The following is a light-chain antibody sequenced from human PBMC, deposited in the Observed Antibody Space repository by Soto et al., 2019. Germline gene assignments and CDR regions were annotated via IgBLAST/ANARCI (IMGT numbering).Light chain of an antibody. CDR1: QSVSSY. CDR3: QQRSNWPPIT. CDR2: DAS. Sequence: EIVLTQSPATLSLSPGERATLSCRASQSVSSYLAWYQQKPGQAPRLLLYDASNRATGSPARFSGSGSGTDFTLTISSLEPADFAVYYCQQRSNWPPITFGQGTRLEIK. J-gene: IGKJ5*01. V-gene: IGKV3-11*01.